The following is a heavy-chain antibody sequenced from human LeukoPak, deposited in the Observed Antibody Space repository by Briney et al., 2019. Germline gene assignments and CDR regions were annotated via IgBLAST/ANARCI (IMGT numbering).Heavy chain of an antibody. D-gene: IGHD1-7*01. CDR3: ARAGLYNWNYGGTAYFDY. Sequence: GGSLRLSCAASGFTFDDYGMSWVRQAPGKGLEWVSGINWNGGSTGYADSVKGRFTISRDNAKNSLYLQMNSLRAEDTALYYCARAGLYNWNYGGTAYFDYWGQGTLVTVSS. CDR2: INWNGGST. V-gene: IGHV3-20*04. CDR1: GFTFDDYG. J-gene: IGHJ4*02.